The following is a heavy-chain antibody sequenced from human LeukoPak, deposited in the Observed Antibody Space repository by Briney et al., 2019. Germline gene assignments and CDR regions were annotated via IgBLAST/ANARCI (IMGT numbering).Heavy chain of an antibody. V-gene: IGHV1-2*02. CDR3: ARGGSGSGWLYYFDY. CDR1: GYTFTGYH. D-gene: IGHD6-19*01. CDR2: ISPNSGGT. J-gene: IGHJ4*02. Sequence: ASVKVSCKASGYTFTGYHMHWVRQAPGQGLEWMGCISPNSGGTKYAQKFQDRVTMTRDTSFSTAYMELSRLTSDDTAVYYCARGGSGSGWLYYFDYWGQGTLVPVSS.